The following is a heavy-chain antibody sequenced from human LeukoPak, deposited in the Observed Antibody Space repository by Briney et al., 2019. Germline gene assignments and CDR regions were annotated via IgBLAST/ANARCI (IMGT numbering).Heavy chain of an antibody. Sequence: NRGESLQISCKGSGYSFTSYWIGWVRQMPGKGLEWMGIIYPGDSDTRYSPSFQGQVTISADKSISTAYLQWSSLKASDTAMYYCARRSSPVTEPDDYWGQGTLVTVSS. CDR2: IYPGDSDT. J-gene: IGHJ4*02. D-gene: IGHD4-17*01. V-gene: IGHV5-51*01. CDR3: ARRSSPVTEPDDY. CDR1: GYSFTSYW.